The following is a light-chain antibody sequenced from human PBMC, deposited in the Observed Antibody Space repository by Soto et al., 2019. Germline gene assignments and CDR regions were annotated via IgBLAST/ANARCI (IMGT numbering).Light chain of an antibody. Sequence: IHMTQSPSSLSASVRDRVIITCRASESVSNYLNWFQHKPGKAPKLLIYAASSLQSGVPSRFSGSGSGTDFTLTISSLQREDFATYYCHQTYTTQWTFGQGTKVEIK. CDR3: HQTYTTQWT. V-gene: IGKV1-39*01. J-gene: IGKJ1*01. CDR1: ESVSNY. CDR2: AAS.